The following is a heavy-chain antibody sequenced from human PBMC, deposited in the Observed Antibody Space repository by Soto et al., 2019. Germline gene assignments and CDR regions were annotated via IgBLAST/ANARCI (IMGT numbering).Heavy chain of an antibody. V-gene: IGHV1-18*01. J-gene: IGHJ6*02. D-gene: IGHD5-18*01. Sequence: QVQLVQSGPEVKKPGASVKVSCKASAYTFTSYGISWVRQAPGQGLEWMGWISGYNGQTKYAQKFRGRVTITTDASTSTADMELRSLRSDDTATYYCAGDGRKQLWVEGLNAMDVWGQGTTVTVSS. CDR2: ISGYNGQT. CDR3: AGDGRKQLWVEGLNAMDV. CDR1: AYTFTSYG.